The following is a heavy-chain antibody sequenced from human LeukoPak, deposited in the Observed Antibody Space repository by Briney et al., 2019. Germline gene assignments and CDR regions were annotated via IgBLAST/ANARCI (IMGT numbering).Heavy chain of an antibody. Sequence: QPGGSLRLSCAASGFTFSSYAMHWVRQAPGKGLEWVAVISYDGSNKYYADSVKGRFTISRDNSKNTLYLQMNSLRAEDTAVYYCAKASAASFNYYFDYWGQGTLVTVSS. CDR3: AKASAASFNYYFDY. D-gene: IGHD6-13*01. J-gene: IGHJ4*02. V-gene: IGHV3-30-3*01. CDR1: GFTFSSYA. CDR2: ISYDGSNK.